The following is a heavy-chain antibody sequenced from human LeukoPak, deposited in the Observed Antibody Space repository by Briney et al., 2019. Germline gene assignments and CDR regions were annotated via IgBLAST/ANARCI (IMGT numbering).Heavy chain of an antibody. CDR2: INHSGRT. D-gene: IGHD3-16*01. V-gene: IGHV4-34*01. CDR1: GGSFSGYY. Sequence: SETLSLTCVVYGGSFSGYYWSWIRQPPGKGLEWIGEINHSGRTNYNPSLKSRVTISVDTSKNQFSLKLRSVTAADTAVYYCARGVASDKGEFDYWGQGTLVTVSS. CDR3: ARGVASDKGEFDY. J-gene: IGHJ4*02.